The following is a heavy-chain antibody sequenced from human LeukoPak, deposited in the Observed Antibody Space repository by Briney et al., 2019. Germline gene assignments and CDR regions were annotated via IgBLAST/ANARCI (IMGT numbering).Heavy chain of an antibody. CDR1: GGSISSGSYY. CDR2: IYTSGST. Sequence: SETLSLTCTVSGGSISSGSYYWSWIRQPAGKGLEWIGRIYTSGSTNYNPSLKSRVTISVDTSKNQFPLKLSSVTAADTAVYYCAREPWEMYGSGSYYNGDAFDIWGQGTMVTVSS. CDR3: AREPWEMYGSGSYYNGDAFDI. D-gene: IGHD3-10*01. J-gene: IGHJ3*02. V-gene: IGHV4-61*02.